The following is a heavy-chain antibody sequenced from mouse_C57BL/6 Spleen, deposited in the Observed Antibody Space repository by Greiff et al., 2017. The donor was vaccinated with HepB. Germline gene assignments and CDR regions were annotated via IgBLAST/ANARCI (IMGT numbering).Heavy chain of an antibody. CDR3: ARSTMVTKGFDY. V-gene: IGHV1-64*01. J-gene: IGHJ2*01. D-gene: IGHD2-2*01. CDR1: GYTFTSYW. CDR2: IHPNSGST. Sequence: VQLQQPGAELVKPGASVKLSCKASGYTFTSYWMHWVKQRPGQGLEWIGMIHPNSGSTNYNEKFKSKATLTVDKSSSTAYMQLSSLTSEDSAVYYCARSTMVTKGFDYWGQGTTLTVSS.